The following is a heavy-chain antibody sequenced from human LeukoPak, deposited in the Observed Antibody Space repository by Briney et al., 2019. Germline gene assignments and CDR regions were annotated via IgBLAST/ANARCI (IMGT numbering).Heavy chain of an antibody. D-gene: IGHD1-26*01. Sequence: GGSLRLSWAASGFTFRSYWMSWFRQAPGKGLEWVGRIKSKTDGGTTDYAAPVKGRFTISRDDSKNTLYLQMNSLKTEDTAVYYCTTLEWEWELPHDYWGQGTLVTVSS. V-gene: IGHV3-15*01. CDR1: GFTFRSYW. CDR2: IKSKTDGGTT. CDR3: TTLEWEWELPHDY. J-gene: IGHJ4*02.